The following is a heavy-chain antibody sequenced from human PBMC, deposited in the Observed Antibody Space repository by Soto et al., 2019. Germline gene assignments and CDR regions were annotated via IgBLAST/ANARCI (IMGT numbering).Heavy chain of an antibody. V-gene: IGHV4-4*02. CDR2: IYHSGST. CDR1: GGSISSSNW. J-gene: IGHJ6*02. Sequence: PSETLSLTCAVSGGSISSSNWWSWVRQPPGKGLEWIGEIYHSGSTNYNPSLKSRVTISVDKSKNQFSLKLSSVTAADTAVYYCARGYSSSWWDYYYYGMDVWGQGTTVTVSS. CDR3: ARGYSSSWWDYYYYGMDV. D-gene: IGHD6-13*01.